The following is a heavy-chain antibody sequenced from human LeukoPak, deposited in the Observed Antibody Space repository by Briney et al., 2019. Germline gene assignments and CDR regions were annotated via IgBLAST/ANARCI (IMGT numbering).Heavy chain of an antibody. D-gene: IGHD4-17*01. Sequence: GASVKVSCKASGYTFTNYGISWVRQAPGQGLEWMGWISAYNGNTNYAQKLQGRVTMTTDTSTSTAYMELRSLRSDDTAVYYCANTPNDYGDYAAQFDPWGQGTLVTVSS. J-gene: IGHJ5*02. CDR3: ANTPNDYGDYAAQFDP. V-gene: IGHV1-18*01. CDR2: ISAYNGNT. CDR1: GYTFTNYG.